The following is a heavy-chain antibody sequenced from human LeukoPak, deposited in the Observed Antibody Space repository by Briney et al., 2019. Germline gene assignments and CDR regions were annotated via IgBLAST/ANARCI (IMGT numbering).Heavy chain of an antibody. D-gene: IGHD1-26*01. CDR1: GGSISNGNW. CDR2: IHRSGST. V-gene: IGHV4-4*02. J-gene: IGHJ4*02. Sequence: SETLSLTCGVSGGSISNGNWWSWVRQPPGKGLEWIGEIHRSGSTNCNPSLKSRVTISVDKSKNQFSLMLTSVTAADTAVYYCARGSGSATPFPLDYWGQGTLVTVSS. CDR3: ARGSGSATPFPLDY.